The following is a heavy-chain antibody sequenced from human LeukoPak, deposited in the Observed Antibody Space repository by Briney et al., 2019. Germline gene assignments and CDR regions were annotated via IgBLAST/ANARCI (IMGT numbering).Heavy chain of an antibody. D-gene: IGHD4-17*01. CDR2: IYYSGST. CDR1: GGSISSGGYY. CDR3: TREDYGDASIDY. V-gene: IGHV4-39*07. J-gene: IGHJ4*02. Sequence: SETLSLTCTVSGGSISSGGYYRDWIRQPPGKGLEWIGSIYYSGSTYYNPSLKSRVTMAVDTSKNQFSLRLTSVTAADTAVYFCTREDYGDASIDYWGQGTLVTVSS.